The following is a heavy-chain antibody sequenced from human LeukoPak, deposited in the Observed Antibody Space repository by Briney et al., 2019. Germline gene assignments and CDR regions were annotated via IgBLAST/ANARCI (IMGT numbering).Heavy chain of an antibody. CDR1: GFTFSSYA. J-gene: IGHJ4*02. V-gene: IGHV3-30*04. Sequence: PGRSLRLSCAASGFTFSSYALHWVRQAPGKGLEWVAVILYDGTMQYYADSVKGRFIISRDNSRNTLYLQMNTLKPEDTAVYYCARDPRGPTGYDSSARDSFDYWGQGTLVTVSS. CDR2: ILYDGTMQ. CDR3: ARDPRGPTGYDSSARDSFDY. D-gene: IGHD3-22*01.